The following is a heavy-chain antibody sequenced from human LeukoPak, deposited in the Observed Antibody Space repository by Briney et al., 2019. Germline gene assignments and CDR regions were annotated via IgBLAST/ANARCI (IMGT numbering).Heavy chain of an antibody. CDR2: IIPIFGTA. Sequence: SVKVSCKASGGTFSSYAISWVRQAPGQGLEWMGGIIPIFGTANYAQKFQGRVTITADESTSTAYMELSSLRSEDTAVYYCARGRPSYCSSTSCQGDYYYYMDVWDKGTTVTVSS. V-gene: IGHV1-69*01. J-gene: IGHJ6*03. D-gene: IGHD2-2*01. CDR3: ARGRPSYCSSTSCQGDYYYYMDV. CDR1: GGTFSSYA.